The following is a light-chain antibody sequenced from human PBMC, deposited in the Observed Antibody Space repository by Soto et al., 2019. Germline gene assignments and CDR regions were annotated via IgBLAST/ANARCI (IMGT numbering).Light chain of an antibody. Sequence: QSVLTQPRSVSGSPGQSVTISCTGTSSDVGGYNYVSWYQQHPGKAPKLMIYEVSKRPSGAPDRFSGSKSGNTASLTISGLQTEDEADYYCCSYAGTSPVLFGGGTKLTVL. CDR2: EVS. CDR3: CSYAGTSPVL. V-gene: IGLV2-11*01. J-gene: IGLJ2*01. CDR1: SSDVGGYNY.